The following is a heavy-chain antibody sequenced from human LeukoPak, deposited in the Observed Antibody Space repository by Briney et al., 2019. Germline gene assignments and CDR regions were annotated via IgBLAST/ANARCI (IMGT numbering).Heavy chain of an antibody. CDR2: ISYDGRNE. J-gene: IGHJ4*02. Sequence: PGGSLRLSCAASGFTFSSYAMHWVRQAPGKGLEWVTAISYDGRNEYYADSVKGRFTISRDNSKNTLYLQMNSLRPEDTAVYYCARDYDSSGYYPHFDYWGQGTLVTVSS. V-gene: IGHV3-30-3*01. D-gene: IGHD3-22*01. CDR3: ARDYDSSGYYPHFDY. CDR1: GFTFSSYA.